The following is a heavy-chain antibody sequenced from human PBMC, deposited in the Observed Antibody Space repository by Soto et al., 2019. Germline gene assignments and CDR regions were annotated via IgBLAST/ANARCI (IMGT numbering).Heavy chain of an antibody. V-gene: IGHV6-1*01. CDR2: TYYTSKWHD. D-gene: IGHD3-22*01. CDR3: ARDRLGSSGYYLDAFDI. Sequence: SQTVSLTCVISADSVSSNSAAWSWIRQSPSRGLEWLGRTYYTSKWHDDYEVSVKSRINVNPNTSKNQFSLQLKSVTPEDTAVYYCARDRLGSSGYYLDAFDIWGQGTMVTVSS. J-gene: IGHJ3*02. CDR1: ADSVSSNSAA.